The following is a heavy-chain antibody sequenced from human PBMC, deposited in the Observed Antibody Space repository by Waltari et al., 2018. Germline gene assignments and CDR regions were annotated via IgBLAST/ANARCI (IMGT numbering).Heavy chain of an antibody. J-gene: IGHJ4*02. CDR1: GFTFSSYW. CDR3: ARDSSLRYYFDY. V-gene: IGHV3-7*01. CDR2: INQHGSET. Sequence: EVQLVESGGGLVQPGGSLRLSCAASGFTFSSYWMSWVRQAPGKGVEWVANINQHGSETYYVDSVEGRFTISRDNAKNSLYLQMNSLRVEDTAVYYCARDSSLRYYFDYWGQGTLVTVSS.